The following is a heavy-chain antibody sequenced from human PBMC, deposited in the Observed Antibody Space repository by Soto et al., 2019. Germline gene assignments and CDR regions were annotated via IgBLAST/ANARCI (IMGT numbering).Heavy chain of an antibody. CDR1: GFTFSSYS. Sequence: GGSLRLSCAASGFTFSSYSMNWVRQAPGKGLEWVSSISSSSSYIYYADSVKGRFTIPRDNAKNSLYLQMNSLRAEDTAVYYCARRIINYYDSPLWFDPWGQGTLVTVSS. CDR3: ARRIINYYDSPLWFDP. D-gene: IGHD3-22*01. J-gene: IGHJ5*02. V-gene: IGHV3-21*01. CDR2: ISSSSSYI.